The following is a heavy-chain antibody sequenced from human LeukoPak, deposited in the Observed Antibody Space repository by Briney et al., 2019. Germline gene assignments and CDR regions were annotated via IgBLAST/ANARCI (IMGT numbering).Heavy chain of an antibody. CDR3: ARPPSDREYSGYDYRFTFDI. V-gene: IGHV1-2*02. Sequence: ASVKVSCKASGYTFTGYYMHWVRQAPGQGLEWMGWINPNSGGTKYAQKFQGRVVMTRDTSISTAYMELSSLISDDTAVYYCARPPSDREYSGYDYRFTFDIWGQGTMVIVSS. D-gene: IGHD5-12*01. CDR2: INPNSGGT. J-gene: IGHJ3*02. CDR1: GYTFTGYY.